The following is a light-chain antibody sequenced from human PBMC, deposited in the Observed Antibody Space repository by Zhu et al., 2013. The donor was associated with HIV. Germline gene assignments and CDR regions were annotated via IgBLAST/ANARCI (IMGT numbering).Light chain of an antibody. CDR2: ATS. CDR1: QRVASRY. J-gene: IGKJ1*01. CDR3: QQRSNWPPWT. Sequence: DIVLTQSPGTLSLSPGERATLTCRASQRVASRYLTWYQQKPGQAPRVLIYATSSRATGIPDRFSGSGSGTDFTLTISRLEPEDFGVYYCQQRSNWPPWTFGQGTKVESK. V-gene: IGKV3D-20*02.